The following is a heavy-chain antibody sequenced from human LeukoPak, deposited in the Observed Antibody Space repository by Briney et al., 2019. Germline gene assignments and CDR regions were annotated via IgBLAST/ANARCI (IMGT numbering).Heavy chain of an antibody. CDR3: ARDRGPREDSWYDY. V-gene: IGHV3-23*01. D-gene: IGHD6-13*01. CDR1: GFTFSSYA. Sequence: PGGSLKLSCAASGFTFSSYAMSWVRQAPGKGLEWVSTIGGSGDNTYYADYIKGRVTCSRDNSKNTLYLQMKILRAEDTAVYYCARDRGPREDSWYDYWGQGTLVTVSS. J-gene: IGHJ4*02. CDR2: IGGSGDNT.